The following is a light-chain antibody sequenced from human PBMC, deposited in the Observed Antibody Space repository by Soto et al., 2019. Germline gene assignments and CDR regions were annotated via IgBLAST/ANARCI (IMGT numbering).Light chain of an antibody. J-gene: IGLJ3*02. V-gene: IGLV2-8*01. CDR3: SSHAGRINVV. Sequence: QSALTQPPSASGSPGQSVTISCTGTSSDVGGYNYVSWYQQHPGKAPKLMIYEVSKRPSGVPDHFYSCKSGNTASRTVSGLPAEDQADYYGSSHAGRINVVFGGGTTVTVL. CDR2: EVS. CDR1: SSDVGGYNY.